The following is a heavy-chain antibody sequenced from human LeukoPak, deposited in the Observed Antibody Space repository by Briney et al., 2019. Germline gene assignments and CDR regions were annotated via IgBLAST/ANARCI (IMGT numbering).Heavy chain of an antibody. J-gene: IGHJ4*02. Sequence: PGGSLRLSCAASGFTFSSYWMHWVRQAPGMGLVWVSRISGDGSTTSYADSVKGRFTISRDNAKNTLYLQMNSLRAEDTAVYYCAKGDSSGYRGYFDYWGQGTLVTVSS. CDR2: ISGDGSTT. V-gene: IGHV3-74*01. D-gene: IGHD3-22*01. CDR1: GFTFSSYW. CDR3: AKGDSSGYRGYFDY.